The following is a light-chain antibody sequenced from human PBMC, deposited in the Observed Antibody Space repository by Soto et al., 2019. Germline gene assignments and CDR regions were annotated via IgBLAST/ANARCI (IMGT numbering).Light chain of an antibody. CDR2: GAS. Sequence: EIVLTQSSGTLSLSPGERATLSCRSSQSVRSTSLAWYQQKPGQAPRLLMYGASSRATGIPDKFTGSWSGTDCTLTISSLQAEDVAVYYCQQYYSTPRTLGQGTKVDIK. CDR3: QQYYSTPRT. CDR1: QSVRSTS. J-gene: IGKJ1*01. V-gene: IGKV3-20*01.